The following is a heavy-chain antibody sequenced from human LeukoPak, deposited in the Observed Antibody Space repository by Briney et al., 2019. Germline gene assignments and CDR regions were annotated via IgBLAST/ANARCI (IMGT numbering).Heavy chain of an antibody. D-gene: IGHD6-13*01. CDR3: ARGSVGAAAGSFDY. CDR1: GGSISSYY. J-gene: IGHJ4*02. V-gene: IGHV4-59*01. CDR2: IYYSGST. Sequence: SETLSLTCTVSGGSISSYYWSWIRQPPGKGLEWIGYIYYSGSTNCNPSLKSRVTISVDTSKNQFSLKLSSVTAADTAVYYCARGSVGAAAGSFDYWGQGTLVTVSS.